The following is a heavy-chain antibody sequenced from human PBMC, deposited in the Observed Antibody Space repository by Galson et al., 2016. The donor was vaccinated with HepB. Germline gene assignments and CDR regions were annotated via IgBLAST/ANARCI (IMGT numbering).Heavy chain of an antibody. CDR1: GFTFENYA. D-gene: IGHD4-17*01. CDR2: ITWNSGSK. Sequence: SLRLSCAASGFTFENYAMHWVRQVPGKGLEWVSSITWNSGSKGYADSVKGRFTISRDNAKNSLYLQMNSLRPEDTALYYCAKGFYGDFPSWFDPWGQGTLGTVSS. CDR3: AKGFYGDFPSWFDP. V-gene: IGHV3-9*01. J-gene: IGHJ5*02.